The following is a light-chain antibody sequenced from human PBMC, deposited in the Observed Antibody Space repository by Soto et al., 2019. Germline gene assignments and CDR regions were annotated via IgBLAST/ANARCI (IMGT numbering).Light chain of an antibody. Sequence: DIQMTQSPSALSASVGDRVTITCQASQDISNYLNWYQQKPGKAPKLLIHDASKLETGVPSRFSGRGSGTDFTFTISSLQPEDIAIYYCQQYDNLPRTFGGGTKVDIK. CDR1: QDISNY. CDR3: QQYDNLPRT. J-gene: IGKJ4*01. V-gene: IGKV1-33*01. CDR2: DAS.